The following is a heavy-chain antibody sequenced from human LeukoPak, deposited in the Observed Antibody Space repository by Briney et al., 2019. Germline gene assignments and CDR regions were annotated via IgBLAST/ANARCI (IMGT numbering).Heavy chain of an antibody. CDR1: GFTFSSYW. CDR2: IKSDGST. CDR3: ARAPSEIGGYYPEYFRH. J-gene: IGHJ1*01. V-gene: IGHV3-74*01. D-gene: IGHD3-22*01. Sequence: GGSLRLSCAAPGFTFSSYWMHWVRQAPGKGLVWVSRIKSDGSTNYADSVKGRFTISRDNAKNTLSLQMNSLRAEDTGVYYCARAPSEIGGYYPEYFRHWGQGTLVTVSS.